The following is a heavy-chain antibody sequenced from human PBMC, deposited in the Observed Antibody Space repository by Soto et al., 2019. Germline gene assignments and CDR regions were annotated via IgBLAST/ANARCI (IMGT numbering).Heavy chain of an antibody. CDR1: GGSISSYY. V-gene: IGHV4-59*01. CDR3: ARVHWVMREMWFDP. J-gene: IGHJ5*02. CDR2: IYYSGST. Sequence: PSETLSPTCTVSGGSISSYYWSWIRQPPGKGLEWIGYIYYSGSTNYNPSLKSRVTISVDTSKNQFSLKLSSVTAADTAVYYCARVHWVMREMWFDPWGQGTLVTVS. D-gene: IGHD3-16*01.